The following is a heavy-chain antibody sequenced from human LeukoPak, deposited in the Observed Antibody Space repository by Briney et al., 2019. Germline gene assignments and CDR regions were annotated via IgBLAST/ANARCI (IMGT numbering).Heavy chain of an antibody. D-gene: IGHD2-15*01. Sequence: SVKVSCKASGGTFSSYAISWVRQAPGQGLEWMGGIIPIFGTANYTQKFQGRVTITADESTSTAYMELRSLRSEDPPVYYCARVVDLVVVVAPPRRWFHPWAQGTLVPVPS. V-gene: IGHV1-69*01. CDR2: IIPIFGTA. CDR3: ARVVDLVVVVAPPRRWFHP. J-gene: IGHJ5*02. CDR1: GGTFSSYA.